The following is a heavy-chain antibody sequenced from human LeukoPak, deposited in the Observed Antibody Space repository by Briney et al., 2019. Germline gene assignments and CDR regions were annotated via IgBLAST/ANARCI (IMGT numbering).Heavy chain of an antibody. Sequence: GGSLRLSCAASGFTFSSYSMNWVRQAPGKGLEWVSSISSSSSYIYYADSVKGRFTISRDNAKNSLYLQMSSLRAEDTAVYYCARGGSSLSYGMDVWGQGATVAVSS. CDR2: ISSSSSYI. CDR1: GFTFSSYS. V-gene: IGHV3-21*01. J-gene: IGHJ6*02. D-gene: IGHD6-6*01. CDR3: ARGGSSLSYGMDV.